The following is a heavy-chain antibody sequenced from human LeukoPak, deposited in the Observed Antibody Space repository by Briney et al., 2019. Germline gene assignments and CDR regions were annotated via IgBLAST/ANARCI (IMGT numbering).Heavy chain of an antibody. CDR2: IIPIFGTA. D-gene: IGHD3-3*01. Sequence: ASVKVSCKASGGTFSSYAISWVRQAPGQGLEWMGGIIPIFGTANYAQKFQGRVTITTDESASTAYMELGSLRSEDTAVYYCARGFGDTIFGVVTHGPFDPWGQGTLVTVSS. CDR1: GGTFSSYA. CDR3: ARGFGDTIFGVVTHGPFDP. J-gene: IGHJ5*02. V-gene: IGHV1-69*05.